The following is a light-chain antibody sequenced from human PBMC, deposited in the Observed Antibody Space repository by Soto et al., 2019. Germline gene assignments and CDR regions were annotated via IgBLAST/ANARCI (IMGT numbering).Light chain of an antibody. V-gene: IGLV2-14*01. CDR3: SSYTPTDTYV. J-gene: IGLJ1*01. CDR2: DVS. Sequence: QSALTQPASVSGSPGQSITISCTGTTSDVGAYNYVSWFQQYPGKAPKRMIYDVSTRPSGVSYRFSGSKSGNTASLTISGLQAEDEADYYCSSYTPTDTYVFGTGTKLTVL. CDR1: TSDVGAYNY.